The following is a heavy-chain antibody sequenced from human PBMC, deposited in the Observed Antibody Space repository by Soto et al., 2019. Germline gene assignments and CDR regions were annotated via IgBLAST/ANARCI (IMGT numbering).Heavy chain of an antibody. CDR1: GGPLNGYH. D-gene: IGHD1-1*01. CDR2: IYSSGTT. J-gene: IGHJ6*02. CDR3: ARNALSALDL. V-gene: IGHV4-4*07. Sequence: SETLSLTCTVSGGPLNGYHWSWIRQPAGKGLEWIGRIYSSGTTNHNPSLRSRVTMSVDTSNNQFSLRLTSVTAADTAVYYCARNALSALDLWGQGTTVTVSS.